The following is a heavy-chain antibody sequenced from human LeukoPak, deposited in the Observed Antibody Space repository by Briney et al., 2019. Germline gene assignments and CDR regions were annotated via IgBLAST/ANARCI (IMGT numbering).Heavy chain of an antibody. J-gene: IGHJ4*02. Sequence: GGSLRLSCGASGFSFSTAWMIWVRQAPGKGLEWVARIKGKNLGETTDYAAPVKGRFSISRDESENTLYLQMNSLETEDTAIYYCAIDDYYYTSGPSGADYFDYWGQGTLVTVSS. D-gene: IGHD3-10*01. CDR2: IKGKNLGETT. CDR3: AIDDYYYTSGPSGADYFDY. CDR1: GFSFSTAW. V-gene: IGHV3-15*01.